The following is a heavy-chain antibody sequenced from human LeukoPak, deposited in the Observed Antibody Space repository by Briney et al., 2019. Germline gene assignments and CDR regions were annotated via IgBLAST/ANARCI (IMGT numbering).Heavy chain of an antibody. Sequence: ASVKVSCKASGYTFTGYYMHWVRQAPGQGLEWMGRINPNSGGTNYAQKFQGRGTMTRDTSISTAYMELSRRRSDDTAVYYCAREDFSYYYGMDVWGQGTTVTVS. CDR3: AREDFSYYYGMDV. D-gene: IGHD3/OR15-3a*01. CDR2: INPNSGGT. V-gene: IGHV1-2*06. CDR1: GYTFTGYY. J-gene: IGHJ6*02.